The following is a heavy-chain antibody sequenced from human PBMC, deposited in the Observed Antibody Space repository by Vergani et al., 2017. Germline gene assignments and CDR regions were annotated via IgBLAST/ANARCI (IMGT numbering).Heavy chain of an antibody. CDR3: TREYDSSGYYLGYFDY. Sequence: EVQLLESGGGLVQPGRSLRLSCTASGFTFGDYAMSWVRQAPGKGLEWVGFIRSKAYGGTTEYAASVKGRFTISRDDSKSIAYLQMNSLKTEDTAVYYCTREYDSSGYYLGYFDYWGQGTLVTVSS. CDR2: IRSKAYGGTT. D-gene: IGHD3-22*01. CDR1: GFTFGDYA. J-gene: IGHJ4*02. V-gene: IGHV3-49*04.